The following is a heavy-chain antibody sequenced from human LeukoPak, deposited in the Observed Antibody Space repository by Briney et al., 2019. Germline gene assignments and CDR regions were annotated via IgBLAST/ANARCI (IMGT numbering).Heavy chain of an antibody. CDR3: ARYNWNHYNYYYYYYMDV. CDR2: IYYSGST. Sequence: SETLSLTCTVSGGSISSYYWSWIRQPPGKGLEWIGYIYYSGSTNYNPSLKSRVTISVDTSKNQFSLKLSSVTAADTAVYYCARYNWNHYNYYYYYYMDVWGKGTTVTVSS. CDR1: GGSISSYY. D-gene: IGHD1-14*01. J-gene: IGHJ6*03. V-gene: IGHV4-59*01.